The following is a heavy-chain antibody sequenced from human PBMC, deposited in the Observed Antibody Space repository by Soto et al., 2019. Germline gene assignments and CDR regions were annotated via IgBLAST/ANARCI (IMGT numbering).Heavy chain of an antibody. J-gene: IGHJ3*02. Sequence: SETLSLTCTVSGGSIISGDYYWSWIRQPPGKGLEWIGYIYYSGSTNYNPSLKSRVTISVDTSKNQFSLKLSSVTAADTAVYYCARVWGGAFDIWGQGTMVTVSS. D-gene: IGHD3-10*01. V-gene: IGHV4-61*08. CDR2: IYYSGST. CDR3: ARVWGGAFDI. CDR1: GGSIISGDYY.